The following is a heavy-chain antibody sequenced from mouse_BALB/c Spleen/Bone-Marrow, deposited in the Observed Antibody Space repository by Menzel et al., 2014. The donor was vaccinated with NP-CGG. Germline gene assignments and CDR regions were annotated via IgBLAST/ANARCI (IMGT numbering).Heavy chain of an antibody. CDR2: INPSSGYT. Sequence: VKLVESGAELARPGASVKMSCKASGYTFTSYTMHWVKQRPGQGLEWIGYINPSSGYTNYNQKFKDKTTLTADKSSSTSYMQLSSLTSEDSAVYYCARRRDDFDYWRQGTTLTVSS. CDR3: ARRRDDFDY. V-gene: IGHV1-4*01. CDR1: GYTFTSYT. J-gene: IGHJ2*01.